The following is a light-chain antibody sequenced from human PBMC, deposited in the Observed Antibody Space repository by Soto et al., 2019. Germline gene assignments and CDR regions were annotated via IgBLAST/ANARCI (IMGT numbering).Light chain of an antibody. J-gene: IGKJ3*01. CDR2: GAS. CDR3: QKYNSSPLT. V-gene: IGKV1-27*01. Sequence: DIQMTQSPSSLSASVGDRVTITCRASQDISNFLVWFQQKPGKVPNLLIYGASTLQSGVPSRFSGSGSGTDFTLTISSLLPEYVATSFYQKYNSSPLTFGPGTTVDIK. CDR1: QDISNF.